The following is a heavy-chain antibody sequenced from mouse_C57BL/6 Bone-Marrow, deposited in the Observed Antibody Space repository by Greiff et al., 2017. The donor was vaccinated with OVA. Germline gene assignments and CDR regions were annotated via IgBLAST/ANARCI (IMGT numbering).Heavy chain of an antibody. CDR2: IDPETGGT. D-gene: IGHD2-2*01. V-gene: IGHV1-15*01. CDR1: GYTFTDYE. J-gene: IGHJ4*01. Sequence: QVQLQHSGAELVRPGASVTLSCKASGYTFTDYEMHWVKQTPVHGLEWIGAIDPETGGTAYNQKFKGKAILTADKSSSTAYMELRSLTSEDSAVYYCTRGRNGYDVYAMDYWGQGTSVTVSS. CDR3: TRGRNGYDVYAMDY.